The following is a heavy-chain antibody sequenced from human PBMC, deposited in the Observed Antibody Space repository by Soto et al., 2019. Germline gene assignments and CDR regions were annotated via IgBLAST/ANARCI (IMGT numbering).Heavy chain of an antibody. CDR3: ARYYGDYVNYYYGMDV. CDR1: GFTFSSYW. Sequence: GGSLRLSCAASGFTFSSYWMSWVRQAPGKGLEWVANIKQDGSEKYYVDSVKGRFTISRDNAKNSLYLQMNSLRAEDTAVYYCARYYGDYVNYYYGMDVWGQGTTVTVSS. J-gene: IGHJ6*02. CDR2: IKQDGSEK. V-gene: IGHV3-7*03. D-gene: IGHD4-17*01.